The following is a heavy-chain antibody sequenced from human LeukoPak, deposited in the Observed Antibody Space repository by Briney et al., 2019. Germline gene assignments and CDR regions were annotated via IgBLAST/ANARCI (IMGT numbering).Heavy chain of an antibody. J-gene: IGHJ4*02. CDR2: ISTYDGNA. V-gene: IGHV1-18*01. Sequence: ASVKVSCKASGYSFTSYGITWVRQAPGQGLEWMGWISTYDGNANYAQKLQGRVTMTTDTSTIAAYMELRSLRSDDTAVYYCARAPSGFTYGPGDHWGQGTLVTVSS. CDR1: GYSFTSYG. D-gene: IGHD5-18*01. CDR3: ARAPSGFTYGPGDH.